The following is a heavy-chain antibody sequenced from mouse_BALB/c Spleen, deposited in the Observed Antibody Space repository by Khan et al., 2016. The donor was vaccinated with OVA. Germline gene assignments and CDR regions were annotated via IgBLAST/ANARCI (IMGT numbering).Heavy chain of an antibody. J-gene: IGHJ4*01. CDR1: GYTFTTAG. CDR2: INTNSGVP. Sequence: QIQLVQSGPELKKPGETVRISCKASGYTFTTAGIQWVQKMPGKGLKWIGRINTNSGVPKYAEDFKGRFAFPLEISVNTAYLQITNLKNEDTATYFCARGGSAYYRNDGGAMEYWGQGTSVTVSS. CDR3: ARGGSAYYRNDGGAMEY. V-gene: IGHV9-4*02. D-gene: IGHD2-14*01.